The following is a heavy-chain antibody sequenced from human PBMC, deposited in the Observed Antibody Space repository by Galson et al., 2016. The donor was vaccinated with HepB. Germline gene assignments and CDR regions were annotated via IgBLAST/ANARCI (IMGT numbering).Heavy chain of an antibody. CDR2: ISGSGDRT. Sequence: SLRLSCAASGFTFSSYSMSWVRQAPGKGLEWVSAISGSGDRTYYTDSMKGRFTISRDNSKNTLYLQMSSLRAEDTAVYYCTKEGLKSYAQLWGQGTLVTVSS. V-gene: IGHV3-23*01. CDR3: TKEGLKSYAQL. J-gene: IGHJ4*02. D-gene: IGHD1-26*01. CDR1: GFTFSSYS.